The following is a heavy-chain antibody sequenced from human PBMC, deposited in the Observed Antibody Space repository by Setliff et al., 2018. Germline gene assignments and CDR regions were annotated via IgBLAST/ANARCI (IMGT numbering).Heavy chain of an antibody. D-gene: IGHD1-26*01. V-gene: IGHV1-18*01. CDR1: GGTFRTDG. CDR2: ISAYNGYT. J-gene: IGHJ4*02. CDR3: ARDSGSYFRAPYYFDY. Sequence: ASVKVSCKASGGTFRTDGFSWVRQAPGQGLEWMGWISAYNGYTNYAQTLQGRVTMTTDTSTSTAYMELRSLRSDDTAVYYCARDSGSYFRAPYYFDYWGQGTLVTVSS.